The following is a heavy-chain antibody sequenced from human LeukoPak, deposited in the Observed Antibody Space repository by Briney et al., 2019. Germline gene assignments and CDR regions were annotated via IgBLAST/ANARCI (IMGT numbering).Heavy chain of an antibody. J-gene: IGHJ5*02. CDR3: VSNWFDP. Sequence: PGRSLRLSCAASGFTFSSYAMHWVRQALGKGLEWVAVISYDGSNKYYADSVKRRFTISRDNSKNTLYLQMNSLRAEDTAVYYCVSNWFDPWGQGTLVTVSS. CDR2: ISYDGSNK. CDR1: GFTFSSYA. V-gene: IGHV3-30-3*01. D-gene: IGHD3-16*02.